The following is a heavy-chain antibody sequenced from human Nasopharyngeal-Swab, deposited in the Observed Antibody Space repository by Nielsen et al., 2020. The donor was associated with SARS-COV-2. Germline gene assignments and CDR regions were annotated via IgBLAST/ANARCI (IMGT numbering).Heavy chain of an antibody. V-gene: IGHV3-23*01. D-gene: IGHD6-19*01. CDR2: ISGSGGST. J-gene: IGHJ4*02. CDR3: AKDLTSIAVAGPIIDY. Sequence: VRQAPGKGLEWVSAISGSGGSTYYADSVKGRFTISRDNSKNTLYLQMNSPRAEDTAVYYCAKDLTSIAVAGPIIDYWGQGTLVTVSS.